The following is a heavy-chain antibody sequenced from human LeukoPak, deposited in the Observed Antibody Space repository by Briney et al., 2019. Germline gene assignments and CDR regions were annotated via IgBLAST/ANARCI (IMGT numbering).Heavy chain of an antibody. CDR3: ARVGGENSGYRYYFDF. CDR2: INHSGST. Sequence: SETLSLTCAVYGGSFSGYYWSWNRQPPGKGLEWIGEINHSGSTNYNPSLKSRVTISVDTSKNQFSLKLNSVTAADTAVYYCARVGGENSGYRYYFDFWGQGTLVTVSS. CDR1: GGSFSGYY. J-gene: IGHJ4*02. D-gene: IGHD5-18*01. V-gene: IGHV4-34*01.